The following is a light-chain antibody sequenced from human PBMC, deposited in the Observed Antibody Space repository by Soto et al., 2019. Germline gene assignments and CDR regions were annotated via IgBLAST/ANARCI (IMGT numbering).Light chain of an antibody. J-gene: IGLJ2*01. CDR2: SNN. V-gene: IGLV1-44*01. CDR1: SSNIGSNT. Sequence: QSVLTQPPSASGTPGQRVTISCSGSSSNIGSNTVNWYQQLPGTAPKLLIYSNNQRPSGVPDRFSGSKSGTSASLAISRLQSEDEADNYCAAWDDSLNGPGVVFGGGTQLTVL. CDR3: AAWDDSLNGPGVV.